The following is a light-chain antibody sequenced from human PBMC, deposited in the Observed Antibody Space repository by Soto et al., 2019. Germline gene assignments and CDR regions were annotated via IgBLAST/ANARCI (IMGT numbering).Light chain of an antibody. CDR1: ISDIGGYNS. CDR2: EVS. V-gene: IGLV2-14*01. CDR3: SSYTSSVAHV. J-gene: IGLJ1*01. Sequence: QSGLTQHASVSVSPGQSITISFTGTISDIGGYNSVSWYQQHPGKAPKLMIYEVSNRPSGISNSFSGSKSGNTASLTISGLQAEDEADYYCSSYTSSVAHVFGTGTKVTVL.